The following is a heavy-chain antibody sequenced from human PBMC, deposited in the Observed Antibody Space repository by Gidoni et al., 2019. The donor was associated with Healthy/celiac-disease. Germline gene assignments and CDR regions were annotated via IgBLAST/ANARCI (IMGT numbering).Heavy chain of an antibody. CDR1: GGSFSGYY. Sequence: QVQLQQWGAGLLKPSETLSLTCAVYGGSFSGYYWSWIRQPPGKGLEWIGEINHSGSTNYNPSRKSRVTISVDTSKNQFSLKLSSVTAADTAVYYCARGRGSIARLFDYWGQGTLVTVSS. J-gene: IGHJ4*02. CDR3: ARGRGSIARLFDY. D-gene: IGHD2-21*01. V-gene: IGHV4-34*01. CDR2: INHSGST.